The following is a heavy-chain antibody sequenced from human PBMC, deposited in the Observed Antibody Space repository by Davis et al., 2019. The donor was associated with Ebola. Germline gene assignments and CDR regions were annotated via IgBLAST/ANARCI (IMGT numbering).Heavy chain of an antibody. Sequence: GESLKISCAASGFTFNGYAMSWVRQAPGKGLEWLSYIGTSPTSVYYADSVRGRFTVSRDNAKNSVYLQMNSLRDEDTAMYYCARGFSSGIFDNWGQGTLVTVSS. CDR2: IGTSPTSV. V-gene: IGHV3-48*02. CDR1: GFTFNGYA. D-gene: IGHD5-18*01. J-gene: IGHJ4*02. CDR3: ARGFSSGIFDN.